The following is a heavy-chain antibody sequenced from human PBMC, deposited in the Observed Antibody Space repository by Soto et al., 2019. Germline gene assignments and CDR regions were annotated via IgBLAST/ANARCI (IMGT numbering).Heavy chain of an antibody. D-gene: IGHD2-2*01. Sequence: GGSLRLSCAASVITFSNAWMTWVRQAPGKGLEWVGRIKSITDCGTTDYAAPVKGRFTISRDDSKDTLYLQMNNLRTEDTAVYHCTTDSADIVVVPATFGLEVWGQGTTVTVSS. CDR1: VITFSNAW. J-gene: IGHJ6*02. CDR3: TTDSADIVVVPATFGLEV. CDR2: IKSITDCGTT. V-gene: IGHV3-15*01.